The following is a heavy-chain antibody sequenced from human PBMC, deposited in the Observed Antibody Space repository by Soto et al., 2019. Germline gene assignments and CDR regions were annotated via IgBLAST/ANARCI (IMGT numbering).Heavy chain of an antibody. CDR2: INPNSGGT. D-gene: IGHD5-12*01. J-gene: IGHJ4*02. CDR3: ARSRGYSGYDTQVFDY. Sequence: QVQLVQSGAEVKKPGASVKVSCKASGYTFTGYYMHWVRQAPGQGLEWMGWINPNSGGTNYAQKFQGWVTMTRDTSISTAYMELSRLRSDDTAVYYCARSRGYSGYDTQVFDYWGQGTLVTVSS. CDR1: GYTFTGYY. V-gene: IGHV1-2*04.